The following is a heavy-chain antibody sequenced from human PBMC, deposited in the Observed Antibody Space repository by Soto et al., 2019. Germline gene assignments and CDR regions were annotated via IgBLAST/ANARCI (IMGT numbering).Heavy chain of an antibody. CDR1: GFTFSSYA. J-gene: IGHJ6*02. D-gene: IGHD4-17*01. CDR3: AKVFKTVTTAKTYYYGMDV. Sequence: GGSLRLSCAASGFTFSSYAMSWVRQAPGKGLEWVSAISGSGGSTYYADSVKGRFTISRDNSKNTLYLQMNSLRAEDTAVYYCAKVFKTVTTAKTYYYGMDVWGQGTTVTVSS. CDR2: ISGSGGST. V-gene: IGHV3-23*01.